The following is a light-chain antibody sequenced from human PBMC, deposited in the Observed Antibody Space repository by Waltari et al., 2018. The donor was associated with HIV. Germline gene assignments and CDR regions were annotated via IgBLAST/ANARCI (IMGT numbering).Light chain of an antibody. Sequence: QSVLPQPPSASGTPGQRVTISCSGSSSNLGSNTVNWYQQLPGTAPKLLIYSKKRRPSGVPDRFSGSKAGTSAALAISGLQSEDEADYYCAAWDDSLNGWVFGGGTKLTVL. J-gene: IGLJ3*02. CDR3: AAWDDSLNGWV. CDR1: SSNLGSNT. CDR2: SKK. V-gene: IGLV1-44*01.